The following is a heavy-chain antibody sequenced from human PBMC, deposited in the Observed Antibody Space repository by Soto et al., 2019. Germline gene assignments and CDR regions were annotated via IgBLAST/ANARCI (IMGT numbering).Heavy chain of an antibody. J-gene: IGHJ5*02. CDR3: ARVASSSALGTNWFDP. Sequence: SETLSLTCTVSGGSISSVDYYWSWIRQPPGKGLEWIGYIYYSGSTYYNPSLKSRVTISVDTSKNQFSLKLSSVTAADTAVYYCARVASSSALGTNWFDPWGQGTLVTVSS. D-gene: IGHD6-6*01. V-gene: IGHV4-30-4*01. CDR1: GGSISSVDYY. CDR2: IYYSGST.